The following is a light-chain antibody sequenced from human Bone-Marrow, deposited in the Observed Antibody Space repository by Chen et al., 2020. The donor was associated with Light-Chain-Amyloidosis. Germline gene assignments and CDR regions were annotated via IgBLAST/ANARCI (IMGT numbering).Light chain of an antibody. CDR3: QVWDRSSDRPV. V-gene: IGLV3-21*02. CDR2: DDS. J-gene: IGLJ3*02. CDR1: NIGSTI. Sequence: SYVLTQPSSVSGSPGQTATIACGGNNIGSTIVHWYQQTPGQAPPLVVYDDSYRPSGIPARSSGSNAGNTATLTISVVEAGDEADYYCQVWDRSSDRPVFGGGTKLTVL.